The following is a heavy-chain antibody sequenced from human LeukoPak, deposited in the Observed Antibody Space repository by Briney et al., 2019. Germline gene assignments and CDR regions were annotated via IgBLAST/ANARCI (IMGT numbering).Heavy chain of an antibody. J-gene: IGHJ4*02. V-gene: IGHV3-23*01. Sequence: GGSLSLFRAASGFSLSSYAVSWVSQPPGKGLEWVSTIIGSGGDTYYADSVKGRFTISRDTSKNTLYLQMKSLRAEDTAVYYCAKAWAAAGTFASWGQGTLVTVSS. CDR1: GFSLSSYA. D-gene: IGHD6-13*01. CDR3: AKAWAAAGTFAS. CDR2: IIGSGGDT.